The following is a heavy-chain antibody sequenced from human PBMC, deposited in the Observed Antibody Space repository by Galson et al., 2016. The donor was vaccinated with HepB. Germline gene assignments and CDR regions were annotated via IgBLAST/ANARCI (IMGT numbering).Heavy chain of an antibody. V-gene: IGHV3-30*09. CDR3: ARETNIVGSFDM. CDR1: GLTLSTSS. D-gene: IGHD3-16*02. Sequence: SLRLSCAASGLTLSTSSMHWVRQAPGKGLEWVTTLLYDGVNKYYADSVQGRFAISRDNSKSGVYLQMDSLRTEDTAVYYCARETNIVGSFDMWGQGTMVTVSS. J-gene: IGHJ3*02. CDR2: LLYDGVNK.